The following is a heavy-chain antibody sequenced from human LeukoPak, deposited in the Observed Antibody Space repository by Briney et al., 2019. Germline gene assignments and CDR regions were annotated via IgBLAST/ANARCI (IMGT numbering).Heavy chain of an antibody. D-gene: IGHD1-1*01. CDR1: GGSISSGGYS. CDR3: AREGGTEDAFDI. V-gene: IGHV4-30-4*07. Sequence: PSQTLSLTCAVSGGSISSGGYSWSRIRQPPGKGLEWIGYIYYSGSTNYNPSLKSRVTISVDTSKNQFSLKLSSVTAADTAVYYCAREGGTEDAFDIWGQGTMVTVSS. CDR2: IYYSGST. J-gene: IGHJ3*02.